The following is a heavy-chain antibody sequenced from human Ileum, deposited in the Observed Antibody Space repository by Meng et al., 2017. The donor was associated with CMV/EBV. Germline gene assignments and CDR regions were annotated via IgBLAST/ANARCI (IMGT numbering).Heavy chain of an antibody. CDR2: IKQDGGEK. J-gene: IGHJ6*02. V-gene: IGHV3-7*01. D-gene: IGHD2-15*01. CDR3: ARQKCGGCCDMDV. CDR1: GFTFINYW. Sequence: GGSLRLSCAASGFTFINYWMNWVRQAPGKGLEWVANIKQDGGEKNYVDSVKGRFTISRDYAQNSLYLQMNSLRAEDTAVYYCARQKCGGCCDMDVWGQGTTVTVSS.